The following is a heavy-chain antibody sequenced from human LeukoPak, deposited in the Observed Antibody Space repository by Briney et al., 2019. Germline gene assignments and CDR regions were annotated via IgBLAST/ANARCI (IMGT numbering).Heavy chain of an antibody. Sequence: ASVKVSCKASGYTFTGYYMHWVRQAPGQGLEWMGWINPNSGGTNYAQKFQGRVTMTRDTSISTAYMELSSLGSEDTAVYYCATGLSIVSGIVGDPWPHYWGQGTLVTVSS. J-gene: IGHJ4*02. CDR1: GYTFTGYY. CDR2: INPNSGGT. D-gene: IGHD1-26*01. V-gene: IGHV1-2*02. CDR3: ATGLSIVSGIVGDPWPHY.